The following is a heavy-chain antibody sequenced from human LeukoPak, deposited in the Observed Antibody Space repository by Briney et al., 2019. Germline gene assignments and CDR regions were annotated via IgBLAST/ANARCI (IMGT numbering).Heavy chain of an antibody. CDR2: INPNSGGT. V-gene: IGHV1-2*02. J-gene: IGHJ6*03. CDR1: GYTFTGYY. D-gene: IGHD7-27*01. CDR3: ARRHSEQNWGLNYYYYMDV. Sequence: ASVKVSCKASGYTFTGYYMHWVRQAPGQGLEWMGWINPNSGGTNYAQKFQGRVTMTRDTSISTAYMELSRLRSDDTAVYYCARRHSEQNWGLNYYYYMDVWGKGTTVTVSS.